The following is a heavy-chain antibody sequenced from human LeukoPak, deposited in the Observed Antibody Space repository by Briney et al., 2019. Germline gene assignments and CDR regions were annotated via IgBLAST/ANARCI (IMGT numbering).Heavy chain of an antibody. J-gene: IGHJ4*02. V-gene: IGHV3-23*01. Sequence: GGSLRLSCAASGFTFSSYAMSWVRQAPGKGLEWVSAISGSGGSTYYADSVKGRFTISRDNSKNTPYLQMNSLRAEDTAVYYCAISSGWYVFDYWGQGTLVTVSS. CDR2: ISGSGGST. D-gene: IGHD6-19*01. CDR1: GFTFSSYA. CDR3: AISSGWYVFDY.